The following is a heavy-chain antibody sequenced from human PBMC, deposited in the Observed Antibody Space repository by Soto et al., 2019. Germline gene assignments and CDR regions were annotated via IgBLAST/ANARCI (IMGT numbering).Heavy chain of an antibody. CDR1: GFTFSSYG. J-gene: IGHJ3*02. CDR3: ARQQGDYDAFDI. V-gene: IGHV3-33*01. CDR2: IWYDGSNK. D-gene: IGHD4-17*01. Sequence: QVQLVESGGGVVQPGRSLRLSCAASGFTFSSYGMHWVRQAPGKGLEWVAVIWYDGSNKYYADSVKGRFTISRDNSKNPLYLQMNSLRAEDTAVYYCARQQGDYDAFDIWGQGTMVTVSS.